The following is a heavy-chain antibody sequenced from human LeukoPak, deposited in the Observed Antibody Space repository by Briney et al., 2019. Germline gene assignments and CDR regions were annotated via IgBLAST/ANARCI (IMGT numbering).Heavy chain of an antibody. CDR1: GGSISSSSYY. CDR3: ARQYYGSGSSGTSTHSWFDP. CDR2: IYYSGST. D-gene: IGHD3-10*01. J-gene: IGHJ5*02. V-gene: IGHV4-39*07. Sequence: SETLSLTCTVSGGSISSSSYYWGWIRQPPGKGLEWIGSIYYSGSTYYNPSLKSRVTISVDTSKNQFSLKLSSVTAADTAVYYCARQYYGSGSSGTSTHSWFDPWGQGNLVTVSS.